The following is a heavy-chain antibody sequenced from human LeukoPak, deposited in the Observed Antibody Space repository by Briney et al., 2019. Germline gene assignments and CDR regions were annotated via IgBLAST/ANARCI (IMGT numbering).Heavy chain of an antibody. J-gene: IGHJ3*02. CDR1: GGSISSSHW. Sequence: GTLSLTCAVSGGSISSSHWWSWVRRPPGKGLEWVSYISSSSSTIYYADSVKGRFTIPRDNAKNSLYLQMNSLRDEDTAVYYCARDLSGRYAFDIWGQGTMVTVSS. CDR3: ARDLSGRYAFDI. V-gene: IGHV3-48*02. CDR2: ISSSSSTI. D-gene: IGHD3-10*01.